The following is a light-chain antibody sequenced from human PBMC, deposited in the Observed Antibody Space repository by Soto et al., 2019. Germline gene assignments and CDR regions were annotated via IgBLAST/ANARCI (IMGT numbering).Light chain of an antibody. CDR1: QSVSTN. V-gene: IGKV3-15*01. CDR3: QKYNNWPRT. Sequence: EIVITQSPATLSVSPGERATLSCRASQSVSTNLAWYQQKTGQAPRVLIYGASTRATGIPARFSGSGSGTEFTLTISSLQSEDFAVYWCQKYNNWPRTFGQGTKVEIK. CDR2: GAS. J-gene: IGKJ1*01.